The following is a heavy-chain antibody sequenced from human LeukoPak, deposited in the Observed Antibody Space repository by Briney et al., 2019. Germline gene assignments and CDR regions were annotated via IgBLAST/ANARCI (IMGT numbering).Heavy chain of an antibody. J-gene: IGHJ4*02. CDR1: GGSISNYY. CDR3: ARGFSGYYSFDY. D-gene: IGHD3-22*01. Sequence: SETLSLTCTVSGGSISNYYWSWIRQPPGKGLEWIGYVCYSGSTNYSPSLKSRVTISVDTSENQFSLKLNSVTAADTAVYYCARGFSGYYSFDYWGQGTLVTVSS. CDR2: VCYSGST. V-gene: IGHV4-59*01.